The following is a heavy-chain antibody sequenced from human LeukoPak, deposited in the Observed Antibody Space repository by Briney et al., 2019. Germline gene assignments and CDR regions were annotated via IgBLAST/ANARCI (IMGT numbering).Heavy chain of an antibody. CDR1: GFTFSSYG. D-gene: IGHD6-19*01. Sequence: PGGSLRLSCAASGFTFSSYGMPWVRQAPGKGLEWVAVIWYDGSNKYYADSVKGRFTISRDNSKNTLYLQMNSLRAEDTAVYYCATSGGYYYYMDVWGKGTTVTVSS. J-gene: IGHJ6*03. CDR3: ATSGGYYYYMDV. V-gene: IGHV3-33*01. CDR2: IWYDGSNK.